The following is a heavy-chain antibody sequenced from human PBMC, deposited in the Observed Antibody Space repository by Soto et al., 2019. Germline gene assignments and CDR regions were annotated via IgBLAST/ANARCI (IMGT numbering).Heavy chain of an antibody. D-gene: IGHD6-13*01. J-gene: IGHJ4*02. V-gene: IGHV4-4*02. CDR2: IYHTGTT. CDR3: ARSPRSISAGGIDY. Sequence: QVQLQESGPGLVKPSGTLSLTCAVSGGSISSSNLWTWVRQPPGKGLEWIGEIYHTGTTNYNPSLKSRVTISVDKSKNHFSLKLNSVTAADTAMYYCARSPRSISAGGIDYWGQGILVTVSS. CDR1: GGSISSSNL.